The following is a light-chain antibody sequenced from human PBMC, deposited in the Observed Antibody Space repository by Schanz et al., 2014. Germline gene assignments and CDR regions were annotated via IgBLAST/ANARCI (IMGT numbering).Light chain of an antibody. CDR2: AAS. V-gene: IGKV1-39*01. CDR1: HSISSY. Sequence: DIQMTQSPSSLSASVGDRVTITCRASHSISSYVNWYQQKPGKAPKVVIYAASSLQSGVPSRFSGSGSGTDFTLTISSLQPEDFATYFCLQDYTYSWTFGQGTMVDFK. J-gene: IGKJ1*01. CDR3: LQDYTYSWT.